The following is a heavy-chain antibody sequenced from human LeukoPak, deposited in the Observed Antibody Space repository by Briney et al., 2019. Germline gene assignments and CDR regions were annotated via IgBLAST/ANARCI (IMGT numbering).Heavy chain of an antibody. CDR2: INPNSGGT. D-gene: IGHD2-2*01. CDR1: GYTFTAYY. Sequence: ASVKVSCKASGYTFTAYYMHWLRQAPGQGLEWMGWINPNSGGTKYAQKFQGRVTMTRDTSISTAYMEVSRLRSDDTAVYYCATNPAATRGFDNWGQGTLVTVSS. V-gene: IGHV1-2*02. J-gene: IGHJ4*02. CDR3: ATNPAATRGFDN.